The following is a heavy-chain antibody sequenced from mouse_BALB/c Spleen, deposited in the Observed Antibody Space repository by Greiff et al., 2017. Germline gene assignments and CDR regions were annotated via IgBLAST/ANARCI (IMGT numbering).Heavy chain of an antibody. CDR3: NAYGYDGGFAY. V-gene: IGHV14-4*02. CDR1: GFNIKDYY. J-gene: IGHJ3*01. Sequence: VHVKQSGAELVRSGASVKLSCTASGFNIKDYYMHWVKQRPEQGLEWIGWIDPENGDTEYAPKFQGKATMTADTSSNTAYLQLSSLTSEDTAVYYCNAYGYDGGFAYWGQGTLVTVSA. CDR2: IDPENGDT. D-gene: IGHD2-2*01.